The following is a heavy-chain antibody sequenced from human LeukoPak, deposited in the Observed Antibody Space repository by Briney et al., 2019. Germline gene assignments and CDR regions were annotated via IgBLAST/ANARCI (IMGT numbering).Heavy chain of an antibody. CDR2: IYYSGST. J-gene: IGHJ6*02. D-gene: IGHD2-8*01. CDR3: ARVGILYPGDYYYGMDV. CDR1: GASISSYY. Sequence: SETLSLTCTVSGASISSYYWNWIRQPPGKGLEWIGYIYYSGSTNYNPSLKSRVTISVDTSENQFSLKLSSVTAADTAVYYCARVGILYPGDYYYGMDVWGQGTTVTVSS. V-gene: IGHV4-59*01.